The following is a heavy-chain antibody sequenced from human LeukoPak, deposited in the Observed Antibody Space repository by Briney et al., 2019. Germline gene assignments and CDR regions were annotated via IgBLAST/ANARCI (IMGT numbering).Heavy chain of an antibody. Sequence: SETLSLTCAVSGGSISSGGCSWSWIRQPPGKGLEWIGYIYHSGSTYYNPSLKSRVTISVDRSKNQFSLKLSSVTAADTAVYYCARDLVDYYGSGSVFYGMDVWGKGTTVTVSS. J-gene: IGHJ6*04. CDR2: IYHSGST. V-gene: IGHV4-30-2*01. CDR1: GGSISSGGCS. CDR3: ARDLVDYYGSGSVFYGMDV. D-gene: IGHD3-10*01.